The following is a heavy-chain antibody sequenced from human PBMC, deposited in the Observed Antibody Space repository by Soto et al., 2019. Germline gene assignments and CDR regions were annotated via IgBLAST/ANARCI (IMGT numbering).Heavy chain of an antibody. Sequence: GASVKVSCKASGYTFTSYDINWVRQATGQGLEWKGWMNPNSGNTGYAQKFQGWVTMTRDTSISTAYMELSRLRSDDTAVYYCARDQSQLVPTQNYYYYYYGMDVWGQGTTVTVSS. D-gene: IGHD6-13*01. CDR2: MNPNSGNT. CDR3: ARDQSQLVPTQNYYYYYYGMDV. J-gene: IGHJ6*02. CDR1: GYTFTSYD. V-gene: IGHV1-8*01.